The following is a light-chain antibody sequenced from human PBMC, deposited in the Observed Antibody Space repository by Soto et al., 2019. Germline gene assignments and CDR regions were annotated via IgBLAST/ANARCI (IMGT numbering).Light chain of an antibody. CDR2: GAS. CDR1: QSVSSN. J-gene: IGKJ1*01. Sequence: EIVMTQSPATLSVSPWERATLSCRAGQSVSSNLAWYQQKPGQAPRLLIYGASTRATGIPARFSGSGSGTEFTLTISSLQSEDFAVYYCQQYNNWPQTFGQGTKVDIK. V-gene: IGKV3-15*01. CDR3: QQYNNWPQT.